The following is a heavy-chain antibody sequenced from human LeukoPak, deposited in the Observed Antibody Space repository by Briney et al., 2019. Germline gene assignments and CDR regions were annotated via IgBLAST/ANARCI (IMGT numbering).Heavy chain of an antibody. Sequence: PSETLSLTCTASGGTISSSNNYWGRIPPPPGKGLEWIGSIYYSGSTYYNPSLKSRVTISVDTSKNHFSLNLSSVTAADTAVYYCARQSRGSSSARDYFDYWGQGTLVTVSS. CDR3: ARQSRGSSSARDYFDY. V-gene: IGHV4-39*01. CDR1: GGTISSSNNY. J-gene: IGHJ4*02. D-gene: IGHD6-6*01. CDR2: IYYSGST.